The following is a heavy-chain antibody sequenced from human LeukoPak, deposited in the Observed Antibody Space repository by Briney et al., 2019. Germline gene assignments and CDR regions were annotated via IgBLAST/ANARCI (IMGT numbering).Heavy chain of an antibody. CDR3: ARQYCTGGSCYGDY. Sequence: KNVESLKISCQAPGYSFSTYWIGWVRQMAGKGLEWMGIIYPGDSDTRYNPSFQDQVTISVDRSISTAYLQWSSLKASDTAIYYCARQYCTGGSCYGDYWGQGTLVTVSS. J-gene: IGHJ4*02. D-gene: IGHD2-15*01. CDR1: GYSFSTYW. CDR2: IYPGDSDT. V-gene: IGHV5-51*01.